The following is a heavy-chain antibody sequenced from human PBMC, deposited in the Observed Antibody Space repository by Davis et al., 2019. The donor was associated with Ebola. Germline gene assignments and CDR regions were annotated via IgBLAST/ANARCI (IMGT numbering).Heavy chain of an antibody. CDR3: ATLRSPLESCSSPSCRLEAFDI. V-gene: IGHV4-39*07. CDR1: GGSINRSNYY. D-gene: IGHD2-2*01. CDR2: IYYNGHR. Sequence: SETLSLTCTVSGGSINRSNYYWAWIRQPPGKGLEWLGNIYYNGHRTDNPSLMSRPTISIDTSKNQFSLKLSSVTAADTAVYFCATLRSPLESCSSPSCRLEAFDIWGQGTKVTVSS. J-gene: IGHJ3*02.